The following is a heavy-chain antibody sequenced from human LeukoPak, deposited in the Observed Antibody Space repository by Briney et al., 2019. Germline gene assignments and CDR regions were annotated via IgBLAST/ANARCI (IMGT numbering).Heavy chain of an antibody. Sequence: AASVRVSCKASGYTFTGYYMHWVRQAPGQGLEWMGCINPASGGADYAQKFQGRVTITRDTSISTAYMELSRLRSDDTAVYYCARARGRAARPLHSWGQGTLVTVS. V-gene: IGHV1-2*02. CDR2: INPASGGA. D-gene: IGHD6-6*01. CDR1: GYTFTGYY. J-gene: IGHJ4*02. CDR3: ARARGRAARPLHS.